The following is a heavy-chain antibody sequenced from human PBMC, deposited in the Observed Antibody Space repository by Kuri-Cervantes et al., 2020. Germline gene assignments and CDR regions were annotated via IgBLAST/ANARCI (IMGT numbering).Heavy chain of an antibody. CDR2: ISSSSSTI. CDR1: GFTFSSYS. CDR3: ARDSSITMVRGVISNGMDV. J-gene: IGHJ6*02. D-gene: IGHD3-10*01. V-gene: IGHV3-48*02. Sequence: GGSLRLSCAASGFTFSSYSMNWVRQAPGKGLEWVSYISSSSSTIYYADSVKGRFTISRDNAKNSLYLQMNSLGDEDTAVYYCARDSSITMVRGVISNGMDVWGQGTTVTVSS.